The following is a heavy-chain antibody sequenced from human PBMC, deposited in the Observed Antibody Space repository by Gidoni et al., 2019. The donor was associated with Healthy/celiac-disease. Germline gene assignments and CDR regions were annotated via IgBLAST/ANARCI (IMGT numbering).Heavy chain of an antibody. V-gene: IGHV2-5*02. CDR1: GFSLSTSGVG. CDR2: IYWDDDK. CDR3: AHKVPAAIGDDAFDI. J-gene: IGHJ3*02. D-gene: IGHD2-2*02. Sequence: QITLKESGPTLVKPTQTLTLTCTFSGFSLSTSGVGVGWIRQPPGKALEWLALIYWDDDKRYSPSLKSRLTITKDTSKNQVVLTMTNMYPVDTATYYCAHKVPAAIGDDAFDIWGQGTMVTVSS.